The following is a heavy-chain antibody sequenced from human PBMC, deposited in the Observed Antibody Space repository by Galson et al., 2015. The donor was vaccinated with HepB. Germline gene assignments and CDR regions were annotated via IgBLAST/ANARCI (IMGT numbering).Heavy chain of an antibody. CDR1: GYSCTSYW. CDR3: ARHIAQLRLKHLSRHDAFDI. Sequence: QSGAEVKKPGESLKISCKGSGYSCTSYWIGWVRQMYGKSREGMGMIYPGDSDTRYSPSFQGKVTISTDKSISTAYLQWSSLKASDTAMYYCARHIAQLRLKHLSRHDAFDIWGQGTMVTVSS. CDR2: IYPGDSDT. D-gene: IGHD5-18*01. V-gene: IGHV5-51*01. J-gene: IGHJ3*02.